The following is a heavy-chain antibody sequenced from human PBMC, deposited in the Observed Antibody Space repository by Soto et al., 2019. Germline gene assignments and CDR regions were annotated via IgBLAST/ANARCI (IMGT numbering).Heavy chain of an antibody. D-gene: IGHD2-15*01. Sequence: SETLSLTCNVSGGSITGAYYWNWLRQHPGKGLEWIGSIHYRGSTYYNPSLQSRISISLDRSNNQFSLKLSSVTAADTAVYYCARVRDSFGLDVWGQGTTVTVSS. CDR2: IHYRGST. CDR1: GGSITGAYY. J-gene: IGHJ6*02. CDR3: ARVRDSFGLDV. V-gene: IGHV4-31*03.